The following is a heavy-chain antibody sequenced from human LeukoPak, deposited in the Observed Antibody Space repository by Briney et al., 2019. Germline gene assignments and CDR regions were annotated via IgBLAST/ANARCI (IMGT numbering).Heavy chain of an antibody. Sequence: PSETLSLTCTVSGGSISTYYWTWIRQPPGKGLEWIGYIHNSVTNSKPSLKSRVTISVDTSKNQFSLKLSSVTAADTAMYYCARDGSARYYFDYWGQGTLVTVSS. CDR2: IHNSVT. J-gene: IGHJ4*02. V-gene: IGHV4-59*01. CDR3: ARDGSARYYFDY. CDR1: GGSISTYY.